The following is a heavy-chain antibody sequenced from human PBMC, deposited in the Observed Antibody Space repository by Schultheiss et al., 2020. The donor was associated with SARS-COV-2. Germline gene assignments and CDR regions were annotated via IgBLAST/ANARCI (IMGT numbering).Heavy chain of an antibody. J-gene: IGHJ6*02. CDR1: GYSISSGYY. CDR3: ARDGAVVPAASYYYYGMDV. Sequence: SETLSLTCAVSGYSISSGYYWSWIRQPPGKGLEWIGYIYYSGSTYYSPSLKSRVTISVDTSKNQFSLKLSSVTAADTAVYYCARDGAVVPAASYYYYGMDVWGQGTTVTVSS. D-gene: IGHD2-2*01. CDR2: IYYSGST. V-gene: IGHV4-31*11.